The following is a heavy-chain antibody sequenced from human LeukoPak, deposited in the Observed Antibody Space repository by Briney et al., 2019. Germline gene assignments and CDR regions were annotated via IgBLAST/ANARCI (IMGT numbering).Heavy chain of an antibody. CDR3: AREQDILTGYYMIDY. Sequence: SETLSLTCTVSGGSISSGDYYWSWIRQPPGKGLEWIGYIYYSGSTYYNPSLKSRVTISVDTSKNQFSLKLSSVTAADTAVYYCAREQDILTGYYMIDYWGQGTLVTVSS. V-gene: IGHV4-30-4*01. J-gene: IGHJ4*02. D-gene: IGHD3-9*01. CDR1: GGSISSGDYY. CDR2: IYYSGST.